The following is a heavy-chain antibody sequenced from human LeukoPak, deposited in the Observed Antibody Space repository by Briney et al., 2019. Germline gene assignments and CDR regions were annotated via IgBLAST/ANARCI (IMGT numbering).Heavy chain of an antibody. J-gene: IGHJ4*02. V-gene: IGHV4-34*01. CDR3: ARAVIAVAGTRRYFDY. CDR2: INHSGST. CDR1: GGSFSGYY. D-gene: IGHD6-19*01. Sequence: PSETLSITCAVYGGSFSGYYWSWIRQPPGKGLEWIGEINHSGSTNYNPSLKSRVTISVDTSKSQFSLKLSSVTAADTAVYYCARAVIAVAGTRRYFDYWGQGTLVTVSS.